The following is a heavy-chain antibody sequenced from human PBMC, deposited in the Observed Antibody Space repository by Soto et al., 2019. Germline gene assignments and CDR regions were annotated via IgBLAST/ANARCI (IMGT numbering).Heavy chain of an antibody. J-gene: IGHJ6*02. CDR1: GFTFSSYG. CDR3: AKDLHTAAAGTDYYYYGMDV. V-gene: IGHV3-30*18. CDR2: ISYDGINK. Sequence: GGSLRLSCAASGFTFSSYGMHWVRQAPGKGLEWVAVISYDGINKYYADSVKGRFTISRDNSKNTLYLQMNSLRAEDTAVYYCAKDLHTAAAGTDYYYYGMDVWGQGTTVTVSS. D-gene: IGHD6-13*01.